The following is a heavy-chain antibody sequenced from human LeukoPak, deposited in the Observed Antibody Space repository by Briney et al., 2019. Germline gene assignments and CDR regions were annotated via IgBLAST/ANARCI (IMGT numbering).Heavy chain of an antibody. CDR2: ISGSGGST. D-gene: IGHD5-12*01. J-gene: IGHJ4*02. CDR1: GFTFSSYA. Sequence: GRSLRLSCAASGFTFSSYAMSWVRPAPGKGLEWVSAISGSGGSTYYADSVKGRFTISRDNAKNTRYLQMNSLRAEDTAVYYCAKDDGRGLFDYWGQGTLVTVSS. V-gene: IGHV3-23*01. CDR3: AKDDGRGLFDY.